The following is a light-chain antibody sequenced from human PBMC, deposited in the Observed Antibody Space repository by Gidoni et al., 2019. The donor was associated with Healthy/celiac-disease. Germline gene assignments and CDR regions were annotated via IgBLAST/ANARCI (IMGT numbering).Light chain of an antibody. CDR3: QKYNSAPPLT. V-gene: IGKV1-27*01. CDR2: AAS. J-gene: IGKJ4*01. CDR1: HGISNY. Sequence: DIQLTQSPSSLSASVGDRVTITCRASHGISNYLAWYQQKPGKVPKLLIYAASTWQSGVPSRFSGSGSGTDFTLTISSLQPEDVATYYCQKYNSAPPLTFGGGTKVEIK.